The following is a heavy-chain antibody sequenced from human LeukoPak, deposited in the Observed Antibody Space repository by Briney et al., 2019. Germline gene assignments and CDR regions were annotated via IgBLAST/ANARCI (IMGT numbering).Heavy chain of an antibody. CDR3: ARTSIAARRADFDY. CDR1: GYTFTDYY. D-gene: IGHD6-6*01. CDR2: INSNNGGT. J-gene: IGHJ4*02. V-gene: IGHV1-2*02. Sequence: ASVRVSCKTSGYTFTDYYIHWVRQAPGQGLEWMGWINSNNGGTSYAQKFQGRVTLTRDTPTRTAYMELNRLTSDDTAVYYCARTSIAARRADFDYWGQGTVVTVSS.